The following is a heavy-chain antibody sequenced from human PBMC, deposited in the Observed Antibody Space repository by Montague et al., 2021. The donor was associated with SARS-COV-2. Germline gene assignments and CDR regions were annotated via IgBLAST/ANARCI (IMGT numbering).Heavy chain of an antibody. J-gene: IGHJ6*02. CDR1: GGSISSSNYY. Sequence: SETLSLTCTVSGGSISSSNYYWGWIRQPPGKGLEWIGNMYYSGSTYYNPSLKSRVTISIDTSKNQFSLRLSSVTAADTAVYYCARDDILLQGVTKGIDVWGQGTTVTVSS. CDR2: MYYSGST. V-gene: IGHV4-39*07. D-gene: IGHD3-10*01. CDR3: ARDDILLQGVTKGIDV.